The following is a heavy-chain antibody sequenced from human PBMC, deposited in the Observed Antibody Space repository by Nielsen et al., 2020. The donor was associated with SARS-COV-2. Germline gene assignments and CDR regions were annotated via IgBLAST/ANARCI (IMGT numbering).Heavy chain of an antibody. Sequence: GGSLRLSCAASGFTFSSYGMHWVRQAPGKGLEWVAVISYDGSNKYYADSVKGRFTISRDNSKNTLYLQMNSLRAEDTAVYYCAKVLDWNDEGGSFDYWGQGTLVTVSS. CDR3: AKVLDWNDEGGSFDY. D-gene: IGHD1-1*01. J-gene: IGHJ4*02. CDR1: GFTFSSYG. CDR2: ISYDGSNK. V-gene: IGHV3-30*18.